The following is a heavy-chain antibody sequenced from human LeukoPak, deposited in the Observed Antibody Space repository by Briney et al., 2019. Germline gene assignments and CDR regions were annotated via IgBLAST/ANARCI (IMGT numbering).Heavy chain of an antibody. CDR1: AFTFSSYA. CDR2: ISASGGNT. D-gene: IGHD6-19*01. J-gene: IGHJ4*02. V-gene: IGHV3-23*01. Sequence: GGSLRLSCAASAFTFSSYAMNWVRQAPGKGLEWVSTISASGGNTHYADSVKGRFTISRDNSKNTLYLRMNSLRAEDAAVYYCAKGYSSGWRTYFDYWGQGTLVTVSS. CDR3: AKGYSSGWRTYFDY.